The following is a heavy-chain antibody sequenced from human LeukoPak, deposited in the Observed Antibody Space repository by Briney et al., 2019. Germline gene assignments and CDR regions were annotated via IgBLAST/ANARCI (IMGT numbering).Heavy chain of an antibody. J-gene: IGHJ3*02. CDR1: GGSISSYY. CDR3: ARLRGSGSYAFDI. CDR2: IYYSGST. D-gene: IGHD3-10*01. Sequence: SETLSLTCTVSGGSISSYYWSWIRHPPAQGLEWIGYIYYSGSTNYNPSLKSRVTISVDTSKNQFSLKLSSVTAADTAVYYCARLRGSGSYAFDIWGQGTMVTVSS. V-gene: IGHV4-59*01.